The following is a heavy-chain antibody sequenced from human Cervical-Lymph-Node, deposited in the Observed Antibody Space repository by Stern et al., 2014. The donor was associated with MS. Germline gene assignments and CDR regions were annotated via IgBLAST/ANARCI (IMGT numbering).Heavy chain of an antibody. J-gene: IGHJ1*01. CDR3: AREGGNTAEYFQH. CDR1: GFTFSSSG. V-gene: IGHV3-33*01. Sequence: VHLLESGGGVVQPGRSLRLSCAASGFTFSSSGMHWVRQAPGKGLEWLAIIWYDGSNRYYADSVKGRFTISRDNSKNTLYLQMNSLRAEDTAVYYCAREGGNTAEYFQHWGQGTLVTVSS. D-gene: IGHD4-23*01. CDR2: IWYDGSNR.